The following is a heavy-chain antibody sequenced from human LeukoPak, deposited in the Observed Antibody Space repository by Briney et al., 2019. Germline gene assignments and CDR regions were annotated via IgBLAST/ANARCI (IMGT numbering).Heavy chain of an antibody. CDR2: IRYDGSNK. V-gene: IGHV3-30*02. Sequence: GGSLRLSCAASGFTFSSYGMHWVRQAPGKGLEWVAFIRYDGSNKYYADSVKGRFTISRDNSKNTLYLQMNSLRAEDTSVYYCAKGQLEQRGYYYYYMDVWGKGTTVTVSS. CDR3: AKGQLEQRGYYYYYMDV. J-gene: IGHJ6*03. D-gene: IGHD1-1*01. CDR1: GFTFSSYG.